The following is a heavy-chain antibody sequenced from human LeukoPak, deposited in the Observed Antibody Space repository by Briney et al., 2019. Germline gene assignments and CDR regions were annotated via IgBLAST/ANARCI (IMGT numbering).Heavy chain of an antibody. Sequence: ASVKVSCKASGCTFTGYYMHWVRQAPGQGLEWMGWINPNSGGTNYAQKFQGRVTMTRDTSISTAYMELSRLRSDDTAVYYCARDGEYSSSSSDNWFDPWGQGTLVTVSS. CDR2: INPNSGGT. D-gene: IGHD6-6*01. V-gene: IGHV1-2*02. CDR3: ARDGEYSSSSSDNWFDP. J-gene: IGHJ5*02. CDR1: GCTFTGYY.